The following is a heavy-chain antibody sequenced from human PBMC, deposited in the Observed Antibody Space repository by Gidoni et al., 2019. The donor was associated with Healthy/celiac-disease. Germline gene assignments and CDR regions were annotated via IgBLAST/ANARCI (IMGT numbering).Heavy chain of an antibody. D-gene: IGHD3-10*01. Sequence: QVQLAESGGGVVETGRPMRRPCAASGFTFSSYAMPWVRQAPGKGLEWVSVISYDGSHQYYADSVRGLFTISRDNSKHTLYLQMNSLRAEDTAVYYCARDRGGLILDYWGQGTLVTVSS. CDR3: ARDRGGLILDY. J-gene: IGHJ4*02. CDR1: GFTFSSYA. CDR2: ISYDGSHQ. V-gene: IGHV3-30-3*01.